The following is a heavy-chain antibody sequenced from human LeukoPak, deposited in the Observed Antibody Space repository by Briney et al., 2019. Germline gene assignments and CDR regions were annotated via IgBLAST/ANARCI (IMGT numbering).Heavy chain of an antibody. V-gene: IGHV4-30-4*01. Sequence: NPSETLSLTCTVSGGSISSGDYYWSWIRQPPGKGLEWIGYIYYSGSTYYNPSLKSRVTISVDTSKNQFSLKLSSVTAADTAVYYCARGGSGNNWFDPWGQGTQVTVSS. D-gene: IGHD2-15*01. CDR1: GGSISSGDYY. CDR2: IYYSGST. J-gene: IGHJ5*02. CDR3: ARGGSGNNWFDP.